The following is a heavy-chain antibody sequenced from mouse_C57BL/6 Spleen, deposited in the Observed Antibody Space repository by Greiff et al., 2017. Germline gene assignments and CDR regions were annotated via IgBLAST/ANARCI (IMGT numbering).Heavy chain of an antibody. D-gene: IGHD4-1*02. V-gene: IGHV1-82*01. Sequence: QVQLQQSGPELVKPGASVKISCKASGYAFSSSWMNWVKQRPGKGLEWIVRMYPGDGDTNYNGKFKGKATLTADKSSSTAYMQLSSLTSEDSAVYFCARQLPSYAMDYWGQGTSVTVSS. CDR2: MYPGDGDT. CDR1: GYAFSSSW. CDR3: ARQLPSYAMDY. J-gene: IGHJ4*01.